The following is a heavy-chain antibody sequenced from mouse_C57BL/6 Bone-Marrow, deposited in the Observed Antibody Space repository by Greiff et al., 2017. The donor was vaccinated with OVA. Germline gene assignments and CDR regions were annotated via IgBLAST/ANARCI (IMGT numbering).Heavy chain of an antibody. CDR3: ARYAQALDY. CDR1: GYTFTSYW. V-gene: IGHV1-69*01. J-gene: IGHJ2*01. Sequence: QVQLKQPGAELVMPGASVKLSCKASGYTFTSYWMHWVKQRPGQGLEWIGEIDPSDSYTNYNQKFKGKSTLTVDKSSSTAYMQLSSLTSEDSAVYFCARYAQALDYWGQGTTLTVSS. D-gene: IGHD3-2*02. CDR2: IDPSDSYT.